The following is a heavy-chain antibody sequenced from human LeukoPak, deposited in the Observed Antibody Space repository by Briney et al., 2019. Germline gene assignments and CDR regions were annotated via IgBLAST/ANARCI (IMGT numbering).Heavy chain of an antibody. CDR3: ARARVVLHYYYYGMDV. CDR2: IIPIFGIA. CDR1: GGTFSSYA. V-gene: IGHV1-69*04. D-gene: IGHD3-3*01. J-gene: IGHJ6*02. Sequence: GSSVKVSCKASGGTFSSYAISWVRQAPGQGLEWMGRIIPIFGIANYAQKFQGRVTITADKSTSTAHMELSSLRSEDTAVYYCARARVVLHYYYYGMDVWGQGTTVTVSS.